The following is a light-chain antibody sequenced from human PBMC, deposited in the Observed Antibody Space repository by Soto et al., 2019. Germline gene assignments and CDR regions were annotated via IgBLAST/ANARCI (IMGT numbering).Light chain of an antibody. CDR2: EVS. CDR3: SSYTSSNTLEV. CDR1: SSGVGGSNY. J-gene: IGLJ1*01. V-gene: IGLV2-14*01. Sequence: LIQPASVSGSPGQSITISCTGTSSGVGGSNYVSWYQHHPHRAPKLLIYEVSYRPSGVSNRFSGSKSGNMASLTISGLQAEDEADYYCSSYTSSNTLEVFGSGTKVTVL.